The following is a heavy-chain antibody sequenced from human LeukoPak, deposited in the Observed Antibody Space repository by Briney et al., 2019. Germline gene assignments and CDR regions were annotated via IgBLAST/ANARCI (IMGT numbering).Heavy chain of an antibody. CDR2: IGYDGSNK. D-gene: IGHD3-10*01. J-gene: IGHJ6*02. Sequence: GGSLRLSCAASGFTFSSYGMHWARQAPGKGLEWGAFIGYDGSNKYYADSVKGRFTISRDNSKNTLYLQMNSLRAEDTAVYYCARDFESGYYYGSGSVSGMDVWGQGTTVTVSS. V-gene: IGHV3-30*02. CDR1: GFTFSSYG. CDR3: ARDFESGYYYGSGSVSGMDV.